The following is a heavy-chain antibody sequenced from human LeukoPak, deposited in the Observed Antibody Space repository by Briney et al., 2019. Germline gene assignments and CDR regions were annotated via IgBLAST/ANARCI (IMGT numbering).Heavy chain of an antibody. Sequence: PGGSLRLSCAASGFTFSSYEMNWVRQAPGKGLEWVSYISSSGSTIYYADSVKGRFTISRDNAKNSLYLQMNSLRAEDTAVYYCARAGQEWFGDLGFDYWGQGILVTVSS. V-gene: IGHV3-48*03. CDR2: ISSSGSTI. CDR1: GFTFSSYE. D-gene: IGHD3-10*01. J-gene: IGHJ4*02. CDR3: ARAGQEWFGDLGFDY.